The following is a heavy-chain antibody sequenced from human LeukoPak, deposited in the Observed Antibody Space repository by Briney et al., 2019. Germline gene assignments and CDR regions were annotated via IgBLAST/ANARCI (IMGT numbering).Heavy chain of an antibody. CDR3: ARSTDGTASSGWYVDY. CDR2: IYYSGST. V-gene: IGHV4-39*01. J-gene: IGHJ4*02. Sequence: SETLSLTCTVSGGSISSSSYYWGWIRQPPGKGLEWIGSIYYSGSTYYNPSLKSRVTISVDTSKNQFSLRLSSVTAADTAVFYCARSTDGTASSGWYVDYWGQGTLVTVSS. CDR1: GGSISSSSYY. D-gene: IGHD6-19*01.